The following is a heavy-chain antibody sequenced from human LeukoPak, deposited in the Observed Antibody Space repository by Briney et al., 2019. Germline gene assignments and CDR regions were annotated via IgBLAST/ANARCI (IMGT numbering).Heavy chain of an antibody. Sequence: PGRSLRLSCAASGFTFSSYAMHWVRQAPGKGLEWVAVISYDGSNKYYADSVKGRFTISRDSSKNTLYLQMNSLRADDTAVFYCARGGSTVVAPYYWGQGTLVTVSS. D-gene: IGHD4-23*01. V-gene: IGHV3-30-3*01. CDR3: ARGGSTVVAPYY. J-gene: IGHJ4*02. CDR2: ISYDGSNK. CDR1: GFTFSSYA.